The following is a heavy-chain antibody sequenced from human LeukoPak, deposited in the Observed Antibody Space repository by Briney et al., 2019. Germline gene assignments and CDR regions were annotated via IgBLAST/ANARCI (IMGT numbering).Heavy chain of an antibody. CDR3: ARAVPASGSRSDAFDL. CDR2: ISSSSSYI. J-gene: IGHJ3*01. Sequence: SGGSLRLSCAASGFTFSSYSMNWIRQAPGKGLEWVSSISSSSSYIYYADSVKGRFTISRDNAKNSLYLQMNSLRAEDTAVYYCARAVPASGSRSDAFDLWGQGTMVTVSS. D-gene: IGHD3-10*01. V-gene: IGHV3-21*01. CDR1: GFTFSSYS.